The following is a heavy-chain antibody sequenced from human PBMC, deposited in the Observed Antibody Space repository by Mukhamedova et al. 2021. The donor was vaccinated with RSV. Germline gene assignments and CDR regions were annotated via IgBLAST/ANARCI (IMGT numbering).Heavy chain of an antibody. D-gene: IGHD3-9*01. Sequence: ISHDGVTNYNPSFKSRVTISLDTSTTQFSLGLSSVTAADTAVYYCARGITGFFDYGYMDVWDKGTTVTVSS. V-gene: IGHV4-34*01. CDR3: ARGITGFFDYGYMDV. J-gene: IGHJ6*03. CDR2: ISHDGVT.